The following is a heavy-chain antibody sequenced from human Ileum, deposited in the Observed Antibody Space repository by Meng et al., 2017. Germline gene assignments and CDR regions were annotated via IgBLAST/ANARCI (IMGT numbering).Heavy chain of an antibody. CDR2: INHSGNT. Sequence: QLHYWGRRLFKPCEPLXXNGAFVVYXXXMGYYRSWIRQPPGKGREGIGEINHSGNTNYNPSLKSRVTIAVDESKNHFSLKLSSATAADTAVYYCARQYSSYWGFDYWGQGTLVTVSS. CDR1: VYXXXMGYY. D-gene: IGHD6-6*01. CDR3: ARQYSSYWGFDY. V-gene: IGHV4-34*01. J-gene: IGHJ4*02.